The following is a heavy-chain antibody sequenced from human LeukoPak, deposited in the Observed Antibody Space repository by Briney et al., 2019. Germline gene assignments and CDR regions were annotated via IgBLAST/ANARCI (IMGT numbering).Heavy chain of an antibody. CDR3: ARGGIEYSSSSCWFDP. J-gene: IGHJ5*02. CDR2: INHSGST. Sequence: SETLSLTCAVYGGSFSGYYWSWIRQPPGKGLEWIGEINHSGSTNYSPSLKSRVTISVDTSKNQFSLKLSSVTAADTAVYYCARGGIEYSSSSCWFDPWGQGTLVTVSS. CDR1: GGSFSGYY. D-gene: IGHD6-6*01. V-gene: IGHV4-34*01.